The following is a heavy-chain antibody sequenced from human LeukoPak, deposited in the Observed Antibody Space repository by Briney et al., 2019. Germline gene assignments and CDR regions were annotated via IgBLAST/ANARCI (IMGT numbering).Heavy chain of an antibody. V-gene: IGHV5-51*01. CDR2: IYPGDSDT. Sequence: EESLKISCKGSGYSFTNYWIGWARQMSGKGLEWMGIIYPGDSDTRYSPFFQGQVTISADKSISTAYLQWSSLKASDSAMYYCARYTSSRSRYFDYWGQGTLVTVSS. J-gene: IGHJ4*02. CDR1: GYSFTNYW. CDR3: ARYTSSRSRYFDY. D-gene: IGHD6-13*01.